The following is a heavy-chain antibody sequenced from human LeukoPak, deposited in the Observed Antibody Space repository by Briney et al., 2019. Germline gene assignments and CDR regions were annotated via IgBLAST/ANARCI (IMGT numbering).Heavy chain of an antibody. J-gene: IGHJ4*02. V-gene: IGHV1-69*13. CDR2: ILPIIGST. Sequence: ASVKVSCKASGDTFSNYAINWVRQAPGQVLEWVGGILPIIGSTKNAQQLQDRVTITADESTNTVYMELTSLRSEDTAIYFCARAHFSAYYGSEWGQGTLVTVSS. CDR1: GDTFSNYA. CDR3: ARAHFSAYYGSE. D-gene: IGHD3-10*01.